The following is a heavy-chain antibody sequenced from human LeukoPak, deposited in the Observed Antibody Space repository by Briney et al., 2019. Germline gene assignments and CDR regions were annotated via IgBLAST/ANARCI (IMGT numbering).Heavy chain of an antibody. J-gene: IGHJ3*02. CDR1: GFTFSSYA. V-gene: IGHV3-23*01. CDR3: AKELVYSSSVVSRDAFDI. CDR2: INGSGGST. D-gene: IGHD6-6*01. Sequence: GGSLRLSCAASGFTFSSYAMSWVRQAPGKGLEWASAINGSGGSTYYADSVKGRFTISRDNSKNTLYLQMNSLRAQDTAVYYCAKELVYSSSVVSRDAFDIWGQGTMFTVSS.